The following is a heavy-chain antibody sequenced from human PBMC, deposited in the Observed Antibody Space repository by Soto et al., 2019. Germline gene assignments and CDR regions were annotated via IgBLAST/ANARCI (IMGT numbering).Heavy chain of an antibody. CDR2: LVPMFRTA. J-gene: IGHJ4*02. CDR1: GGTFSDSA. Sequence: QVHLVQSGAEVKKPGSSVKVSCKTSGGTFSDSAINWLRQPPGQGLEWMGGLVPMFRTANYAPNLQGRVSITADESTSTVFMELSSLTFEDTAVYYCARGLGGSYFPFDFWGQGTLLTVSS. D-gene: IGHD1-26*01. V-gene: IGHV1-69*12. CDR3: ARGLGGSYFPFDF.